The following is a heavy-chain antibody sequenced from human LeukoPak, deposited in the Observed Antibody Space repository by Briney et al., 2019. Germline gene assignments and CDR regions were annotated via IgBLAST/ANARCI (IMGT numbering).Heavy chain of an antibody. CDR3: AKEPKDCTGGTCHSGGGYYYEY. Sequence: PGGSLRLSCAASGFTFSSYAMSWVRQAPGKGLEWVSAISGSGGNTYYADSVKGRFTISRDNSKNTLSLQMDSLRAEDTAVYHCAKEPKDCTGGTCHSGGGYYYEYWGQGTLVAVSS. J-gene: IGHJ4*02. CDR1: GFTFSSYA. CDR2: ISGSGGNT. V-gene: IGHV3-23*01. D-gene: IGHD2-15*01.